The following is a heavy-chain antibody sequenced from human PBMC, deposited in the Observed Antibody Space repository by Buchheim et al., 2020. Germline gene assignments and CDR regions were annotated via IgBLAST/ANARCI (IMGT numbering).Heavy chain of an antibody. CDR3: ARDLRGFYGDYVRETYWYFDL. CDR1: GGSISSGDYY. Sequence: QVQLQESGPGLVKPSQTLSLTCTVSGGSISSGDYYWSWIRQPPGKGLEWIGYIYYSGSTYYNPSLKSRVTISVDTFKNQFSLKLSSVTAADTAVYYCARDLRGFYGDYVRETYWYFDLWGRGTL. CDR2: IYYSGST. J-gene: IGHJ2*01. D-gene: IGHD4-17*01. V-gene: IGHV4-30-4*01.